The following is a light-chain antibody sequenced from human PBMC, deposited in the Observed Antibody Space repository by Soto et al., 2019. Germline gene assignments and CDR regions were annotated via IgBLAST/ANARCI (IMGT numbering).Light chain of an antibody. J-gene: IGKJ1*01. V-gene: IGKV3-20*01. CDR3: QQYGSSGT. CDR1: QSVSGY. CDR2: GAS. Sequence: EIVLTQSPATLSLSPGERATLSCRASQSVSGYLAWYQQKPGQAPRLLIYGASNGATGIPDRFSGSGSGTDFTLTISRLEPEDFAVYYCQQYGSSGTFGQGTKVDI.